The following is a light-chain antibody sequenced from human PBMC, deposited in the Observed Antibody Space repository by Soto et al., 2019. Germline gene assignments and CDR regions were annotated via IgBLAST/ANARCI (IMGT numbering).Light chain of an antibody. J-gene: IGKJ5*01. Sequence: EVVLTQSPGTLSLSPVERATLSCRTSQSVSASQLAWYQQKPGQAPRLIIYGVSNRATSIPDRFNGSWSGTHCTITISRLEPEDVAVYYCQQYGNSPITLCQGTRLEIK. CDR3: QQYGNSPIT. CDR1: QSVSASQ. CDR2: GVS. V-gene: IGKV3-20*01.